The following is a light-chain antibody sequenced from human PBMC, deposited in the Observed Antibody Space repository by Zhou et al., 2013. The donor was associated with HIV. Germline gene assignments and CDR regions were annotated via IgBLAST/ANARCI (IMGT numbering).Light chain of an antibody. J-gene: IGKJ2*01. CDR1: QDITNY. CDR2: GAS. V-gene: IGKV1-33*01. Sequence: DIQMTQSPSSLSASVGDRVTITCQASQDITNYLNWYQQKPGEAPKLLIYGASHLESGVPPRFSGSGSATVFTLTISSLQPEDFATYYCQQYNSYPPKYTFGQGTKLEIK. CDR3: QQYNSYPPKYT.